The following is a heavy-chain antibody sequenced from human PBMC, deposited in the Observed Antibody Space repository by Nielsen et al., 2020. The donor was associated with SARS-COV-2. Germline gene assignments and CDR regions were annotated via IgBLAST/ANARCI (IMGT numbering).Heavy chain of an antibody. CDR2: INPNSGGT. CDR1: GYTFTGYY. CDR3: AREGTWDYGMDV. V-gene: IGHV1-2*06. J-gene: IGHJ6*02. D-gene: IGHD1-26*01. Sequence: ASVKVSCKASGYTFTGYYMHWVRQAPGQGLEWMGRINPNSGGTNYAQKFQGRVTMTRDTSISTAYMELSRLRSDDTAVYYCAREGTWDYGMDVWGQGTTVTVSS.